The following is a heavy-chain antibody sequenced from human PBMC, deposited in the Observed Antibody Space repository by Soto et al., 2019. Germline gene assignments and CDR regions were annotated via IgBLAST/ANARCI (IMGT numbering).Heavy chain of an antibody. CDR1: GGSISSSSYY. V-gene: IGHV4-39*01. CDR3: ARLIIDHTLGDEIYLEPIFDY. Sequence: SETLSLTCTVSGGSISSSSYYWGWIRQPPGKGLEWIGSIYYSGSTYYNPSLKSRVTISVDTSKNQFSLKLSSVTAADKAVYYCARLIIDHTLGDEIYLEPIFDYWGQGNLVTVS. J-gene: IGHJ4*02. D-gene: IGHD3-16*01. CDR2: IYYSGST.